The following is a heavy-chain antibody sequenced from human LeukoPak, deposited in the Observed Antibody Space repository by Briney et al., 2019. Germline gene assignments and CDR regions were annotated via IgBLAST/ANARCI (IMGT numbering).Heavy chain of an antibody. V-gene: IGHV4-38-2*01. J-gene: IGHJ4*02. Sequence: PSETLSLTRAVSGYSISSGYYGGWIRQPPGKGLEWIGNIYHSGSTYYNPSLKSRVTISVDTSKNQFSLKLNSVTAADTAVYYCARAPGQWLARGLDYWGQGTLVTVSS. CDR1: GYSISSGYY. CDR3: ARAPGQWLARGLDY. CDR2: IYHSGST. D-gene: IGHD6-19*01.